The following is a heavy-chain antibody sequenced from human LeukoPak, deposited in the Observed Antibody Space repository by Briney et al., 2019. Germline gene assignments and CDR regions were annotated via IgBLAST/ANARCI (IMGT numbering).Heavy chain of an antibody. CDR3: AKGRYHLATVTLLDY. CDR1: GFTFSSYW. CDR2: INWNADST. J-gene: IGHJ4*02. D-gene: IGHD4-17*01. Sequence: GGSLRLSCAASGFTFSSYWMSWVRQAPGKGLEWVSGINWNADSTGYADSVKGRFTISRDNSKNTLYLQMNSLRAEDTAVYYCAKGRYHLATVTLLDYWGQGTLVTVSS. V-gene: IGHV3-20*04.